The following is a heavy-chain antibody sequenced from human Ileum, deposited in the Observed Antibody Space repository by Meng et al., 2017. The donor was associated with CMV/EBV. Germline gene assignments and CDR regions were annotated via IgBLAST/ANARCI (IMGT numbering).Heavy chain of an antibody. Sequence: QQQLPASAPGPTTRSDIKSLTSAVSGGFTSNYYCTWSRQPGGKRVWMSGHNSTGGNTHYDPSLKGRVTMSVDTSKSKLSLRLSSVNSADTAVYYCARAAGCRGAKFDYWGQGTLVTVSS. D-gene: IGHD6-13*01. CDR1: GGFTSNYY. CDR2: NSTGGNT. V-gene: IGHV4-4*07. CDR3: ARAAGCRGAKFDY. J-gene: IGHJ4*02.